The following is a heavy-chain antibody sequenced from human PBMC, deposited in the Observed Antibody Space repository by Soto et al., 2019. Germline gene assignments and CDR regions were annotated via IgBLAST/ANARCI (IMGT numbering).Heavy chain of an antibody. V-gene: IGHV3-23*01. CDR2: ISGSGGST. CDR1: GFTFSSYA. J-gene: IGHJ1*01. D-gene: IGHD6-13*01. Sequence: EVQLLESGGGLVQPGGSLRLSCAASGFTFSSYAMSWVRQAPGKGLEWVSAISGSGGSTYYADSVKGRFTISRDNSKNTLYLQMNSLIAEDTAVYYCAKAIAGPEYFQHWGQGTLVTVSS. CDR3: AKAIAGPEYFQH.